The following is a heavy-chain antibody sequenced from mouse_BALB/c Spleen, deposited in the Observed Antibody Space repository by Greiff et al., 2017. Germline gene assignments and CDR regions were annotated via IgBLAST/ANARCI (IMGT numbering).Heavy chain of an antibody. CDR3: TRSYYGYDHYAMDY. Sequence: VQLKQSGTVLARPGASVKMSCKASGYSFTSYWMHWVKQRPGQGLEWIGAIYPGNSDTSYNQKFKGKAKLTAVTSASTAYMELSSLTNEDSAVYYCTRSYYGYDHYAMDYWGQGTSVTVSS. D-gene: IGHD2-9*01. J-gene: IGHJ4*01. CDR1: GYSFTSYW. V-gene: IGHV1-5*01. CDR2: IYPGNSDT.